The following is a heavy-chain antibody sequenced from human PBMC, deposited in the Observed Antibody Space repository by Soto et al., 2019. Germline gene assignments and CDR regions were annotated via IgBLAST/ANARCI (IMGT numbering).Heavy chain of an antibody. J-gene: IGHJ6*02. D-gene: IGHD3-22*01. CDR2: IIPIFGTA. CDR1: GGTFSSYA. V-gene: IGHV1-69*01. Sequence: QVQLVESGGGVVQPGRSLRLSCAASGGTFSSYAISWVRQAPGQGLEWMGGIIPIFGTANYAQKFQGRVTITADESTSTAYMELSSLRSEDTAVYYCARDLRVRDYYDSSGYCFMDVWGQGTTVTVSS. CDR3: ARDLRVRDYYDSSGYCFMDV.